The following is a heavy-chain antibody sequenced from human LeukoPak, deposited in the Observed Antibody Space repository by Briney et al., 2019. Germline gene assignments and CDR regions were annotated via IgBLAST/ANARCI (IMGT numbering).Heavy chain of an antibody. CDR1: GFTFSNYN. CDR2: IRSDATSK. D-gene: IGHD5-12*01. CDR3: ARDKGGGGYVMSYYYGMDV. J-gene: IGHJ6*04. Sequence: PGGSLRLSCAASGFTFSNYNMHWVRQAPGKGLEWVAFIRSDATSKYYADSVKGRFTISRDNSESMLFLQMYSLRTDDSAVYYCARDKGGGGYVMSYYYGMDVWGKGTTVTVSS. V-gene: IGHV3-30*02.